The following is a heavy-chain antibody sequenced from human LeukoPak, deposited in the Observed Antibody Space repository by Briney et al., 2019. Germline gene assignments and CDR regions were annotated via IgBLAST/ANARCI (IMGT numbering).Heavy chain of an antibody. D-gene: IGHD3-22*01. V-gene: IGHV4-61*02. J-gene: IGHJ3*02. CDR3: ASDFGGYYPIDAFDI. Sequence: SETLSLTCTVSGGSISSGSYYWSWIRQPAGKGLEWIGRIYTSGSTNYNPSPKSRVTISVDTSKSQFSLKLSYVTAADTAVYYCASDFGGYYPIDAFDIWGQGKMVTVSS. CDR1: GGSISSGSYY. CDR2: IYTSGST.